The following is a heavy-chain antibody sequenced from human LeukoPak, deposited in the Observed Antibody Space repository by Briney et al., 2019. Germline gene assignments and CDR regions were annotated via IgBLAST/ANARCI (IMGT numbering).Heavy chain of an antibody. CDR2: ISGNGGRT. CDR3: AKVAEMDTILGKFDN. D-gene: IGHD5-24*01. Sequence: PGGSLRLSCAASGFTFSSYAMSWVRQAPGKGLEWVSAISGNGGRTYYADSVKGRFTISRDNSRNTLSLQMNSLRAEDTAVYYCAKVAEMDTILGKFDNWGQGTLVTVSS. V-gene: IGHV3-23*01. CDR1: GFTFSSYA. J-gene: IGHJ5*02.